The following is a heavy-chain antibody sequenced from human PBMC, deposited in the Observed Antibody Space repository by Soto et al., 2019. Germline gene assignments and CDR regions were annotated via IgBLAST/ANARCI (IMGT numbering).Heavy chain of an antibody. J-gene: IGHJ5*02. CDR3: ARGKKIAVVT. CDR2: INHSGST. CDR1: GGSFSGYY. V-gene: IGHV4-34*01. D-gene: IGHD6-19*01. Sequence: PSETLSLTCAVYGGSFSGYYWSWIRQPPGKGLEWIGEINHSGSTNYNPSLKSRVTISVDTSKNQFSLKLSSVTAADTAVYYCARGKKIAVVTWGQRTLVTVPS.